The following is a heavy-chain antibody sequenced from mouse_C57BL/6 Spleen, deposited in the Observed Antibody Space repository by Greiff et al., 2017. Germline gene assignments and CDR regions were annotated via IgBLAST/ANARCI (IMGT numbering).Heavy chain of an antibody. CDR2: INPSNGGT. J-gene: IGHJ4*01. V-gene: IGHV1-53*01. CDR3: ATIDYDGSSYGYAMDY. D-gene: IGHD1-1*01. CDR1: GYTFTSYW. Sequence: VQLQQPGTELVKPGASVKLSCKASGYTFTSYWMHWVKQRPGQGLEWIGNINPSNGGTNYNEKFKSKATLTVDKSSSTAYMQLSSLTSEDSAVYYCATIDYDGSSYGYAMDYWGQGTSVTVSS.